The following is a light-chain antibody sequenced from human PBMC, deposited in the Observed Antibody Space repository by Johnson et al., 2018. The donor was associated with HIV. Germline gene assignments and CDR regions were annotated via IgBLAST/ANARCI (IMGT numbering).Light chain of an antibody. V-gene: IGLV1-51*02. J-gene: IGLJ1*01. CDR1: SSNIGNNY. CDR2: ENN. CDR3: GTWDSSLNSYV. Sequence: QSVLTQSPSVSAAPGQKVTISCSGSSSNIGNNYVSWYQQLPGTAPKLLIYENNKRPSGITDRFSGSQSGTSATLGITGLQTGDEADYSCGTWDSSLNSYVFGTGTKVTVL.